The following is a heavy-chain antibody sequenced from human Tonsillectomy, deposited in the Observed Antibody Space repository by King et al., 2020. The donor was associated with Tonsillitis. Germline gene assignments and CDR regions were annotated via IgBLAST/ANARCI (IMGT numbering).Heavy chain of an antibody. CDR2: INQDGSEK. CDR3: ARGDRGAAGHLYDYYGMDV. V-gene: IGHV3-7*03. Sequence: VQLVESGGGLVQPGGSLRLSCAASGFIFSNYWMSWVRQAPGNGLEWVANINQDGSEKYHVDSVKGRFTISRDNAENSLHLQIHSLRAEDTAVYYCARGDRGAAGHLYDYYGMDVWGQGTTVTVSS. CDR1: GFIFSNYW. J-gene: IGHJ6*02. D-gene: IGHD6-13*01.